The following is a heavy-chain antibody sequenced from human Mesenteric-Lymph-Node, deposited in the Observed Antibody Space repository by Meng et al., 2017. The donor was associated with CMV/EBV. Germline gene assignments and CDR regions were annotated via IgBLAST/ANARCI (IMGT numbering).Heavy chain of an antibody. J-gene: IGHJ6*02. V-gene: IGHV1-24*01. Sequence: TLTELSMHWVRQAPGKGLEWMGGFDPEDGETIYAQKFQGRVTMTEDTSTDTAYMELSSLRSEDTAVYYCATLRYYGGYGYYYYGMDVWGQGTTVTVSS. CDR3: ATLRYYGGYGYYYYGMDV. CDR1: TLTELS. CDR2: FDPEDGET. D-gene: IGHD5-12*01.